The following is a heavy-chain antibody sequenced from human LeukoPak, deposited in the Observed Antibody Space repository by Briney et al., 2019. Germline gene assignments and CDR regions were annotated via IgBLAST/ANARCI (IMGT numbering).Heavy chain of an antibody. D-gene: IGHD3-22*01. CDR2: TSAYNGNT. CDR1: GYTFTSYG. J-gene: IGHJ4*02. CDR3: ARVFHDSSGYYPYYFDY. Sequence: GASVKVSCKASGYTFTSYGISWVRQAPGQGLEWMGWTSAYNGNTNYAQKLQGRVTMTTDTSTSTAYMELRSLRSDDTAVYYCARVFHDSSGYYPYYFDYWGQGTLVTVSS. V-gene: IGHV1-18*01.